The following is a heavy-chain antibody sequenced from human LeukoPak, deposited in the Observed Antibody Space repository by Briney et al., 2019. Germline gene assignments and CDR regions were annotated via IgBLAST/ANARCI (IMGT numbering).Heavy chain of an antibody. V-gene: IGHV4-39*01. CDR2: IYYSGST. Sequence: SETLSLTCTVSGGSISSGAYYWGWIRQPPGKGLEWIGSIYYSGSTYYNPSLKSRLTISVDTSKNQFSLKLSSVTAADTAVYYCARTYCSGRSCHFDYWGQGTLVTVSS. CDR1: GGSISSGAYY. D-gene: IGHD2-15*01. J-gene: IGHJ4*02. CDR3: ARTYCSGRSCHFDY.